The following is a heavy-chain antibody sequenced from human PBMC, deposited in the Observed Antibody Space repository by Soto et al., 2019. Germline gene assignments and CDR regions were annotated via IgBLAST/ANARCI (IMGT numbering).Heavy chain of an antibody. Sequence: QVKVVESGGGVVQPGRSLRLSCAASGFTFSSHGMHCVRQPPGKGLEWVAGIWCDGSNKYYADSVKGRFIISRDNSKNTRFLQMNSLRPEDTAVYYCARWDENRKIDPWGQGTLVTVSS. D-gene: IGHD1-26*01. CDR3: ARWDENRKIDP. CDR2: IWCDGSNK. J-gene: IGHJ5*02. V-gene: IGHV3-33*01. CDR1: GFTFSSHG.